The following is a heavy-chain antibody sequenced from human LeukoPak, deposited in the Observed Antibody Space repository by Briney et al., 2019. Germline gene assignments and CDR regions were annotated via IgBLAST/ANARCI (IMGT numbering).Heavy chain of an antibody. Sequence: ASVKVSCKASGYTFSSYDINWVRQATGQGLEWMGWMNPNSGNTSYAQKFQGRVTITRNTSISTAYVELSSLRSEDTAVYYCARALPYYDILTGYYNYYYYMDVWGKGTTVTVSS. CDR3: ARALPYYDILTGYYNYYYYMDV. V-gene: IGHV1-8*03. CDR2: MNPNSGNT. J-gene: IGHJ6*03. CDR1: GYTFSSYD. D-gene: IGHD3-9*01.